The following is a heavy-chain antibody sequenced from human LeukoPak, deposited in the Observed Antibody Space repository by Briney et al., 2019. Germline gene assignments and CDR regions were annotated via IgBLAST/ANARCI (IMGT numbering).Heavy chain of an antibody. D-gene: IGHD3-10*01. J-gene: IGHJ5*02. CDR2: IYYSGST. Sequence: PSETLSLTCTVSGGSISSGGNYWSWIRQHPGKGLEWIGYIYYSGSTYYNPSLKSRVTISVDTSKNQFSLKLSSVTAADTAVYYCASGKETYYYGSGSYYGTNWFDPWGQGTLVTVSS. CDR3: ASGKETYYYGSGSYYGTNWFDP. V-gene: IGHV4-31*03. CDR1: GGSISSGGNY.